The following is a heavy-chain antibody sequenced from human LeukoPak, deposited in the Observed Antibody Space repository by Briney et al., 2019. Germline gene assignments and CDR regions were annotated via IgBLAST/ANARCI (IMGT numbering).Heavy chain of an antibody. Sequence: PGPSLRLPCVAPGLTFSTYWMHWVRQAPGKGLLWDSRLSGDGTTTKYADSLKAPFTISRDTAKTSLYLQMTILTAEHTAVYFCARSSPTVPNLLDNWGQGTLVTVSS. V-gene: IGHV3-74*03. CDR3: ARSSPTVPNLLDN. J-gene: IGHJ4*02. CDR1: GLTFSTYW. D-gene: IGHD4-17*01. CDR2: LSGDGTTT.